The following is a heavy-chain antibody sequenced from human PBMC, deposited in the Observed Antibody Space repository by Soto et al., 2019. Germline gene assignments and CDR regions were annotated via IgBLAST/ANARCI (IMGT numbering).Heavy chain of an antibody. V-gene: IGHV1-69*06. Sequence: QVQLVQSGAEVKKPGSSVKVSCKASGGTFSSYAISWVRQAPGRGLEWMGGIIPIFGTANYAQKFQGRVTITADKSTSTAYMELSSLRSEDTAVYYCARCLDTAMVKVYYYGMDVWGQGTTVTVSS. CDR1: GGTFSSYA. J-gene: IGHJ6*02. CDR3: ARCLDTAMVKVYYYGMDV. D-gene: IGHD5-18*01. CDR2: IIPIFGTA.